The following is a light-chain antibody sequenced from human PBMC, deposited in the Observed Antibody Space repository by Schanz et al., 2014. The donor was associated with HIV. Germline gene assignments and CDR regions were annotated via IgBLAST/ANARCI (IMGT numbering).Light chain of an antibody. J-gene: IGKJ4*01. CDR2: GAS. Sequence: EIVLTQSPGTLSLSPGERATLSCRASQTVSSHFLAWYQQKPGQAPRLLIFGASNRATGFPDRFSGSASGTDFTLTISRLEPEDFAVYYCHQYGDSRGSFGGGTKVEIK. CDR1: QTVSSHF. CDR3: HQYGDSRGS. V-gene: IGKV3-20*01.